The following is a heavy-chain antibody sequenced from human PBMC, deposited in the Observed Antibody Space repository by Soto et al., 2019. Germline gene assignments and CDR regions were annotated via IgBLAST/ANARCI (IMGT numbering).Heavy chain of an antibody. D-gene: IGHD1-1*01. J-gene: IGHJ6*02. Sequence: QVQLVESGGGVVQPGRSLRLSCAASGFTFSSFAMHWVRQAPGKGLEWVAVISYDGSNKYYADSVKDRFTISRDNSKNTLYLQMNSLRAEDTAVYYCARRGTLDYYYGMDVWGQGTTVTVSS. CDR3: ARRGTLDYYYGMDV. CDR1: GFTFSSFA. V-gene: IGHV3-30-3*01. CDR2: ISYDGSNK.